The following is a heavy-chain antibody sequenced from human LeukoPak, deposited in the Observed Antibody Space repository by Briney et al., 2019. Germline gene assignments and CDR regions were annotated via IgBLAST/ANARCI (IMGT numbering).Heavy chain of an antibody. D-gene: IGHD3-10*01. CDR3: SRAAYYGSGTPISLDV. Sequence: GRSLTLSCAASGFTFSDYYMSWVRQAPGKGLEWVSFIRSRAYGATTEYAASVKGRFTISRDDSKSFAYLQMNSLRTAEPAGYNCSRAAYYGSGTPISLDVWGKGTTVTAS. CDR2: IRSRAYGATT. V-gene: IGHV3-49*04. J-gene: IGHJ6*01. CDR1: GFTFSDYY.